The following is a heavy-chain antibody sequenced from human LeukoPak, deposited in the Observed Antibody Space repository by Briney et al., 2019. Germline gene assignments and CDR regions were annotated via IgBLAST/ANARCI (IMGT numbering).Heavy chain of an antibody. CDR1: GFTFSNYH. J-gene: IGHJ4*02. Sequence: PGGALTLSCAASGFTFSNYHMNWFRQAPGEGLEWVSSIDLGGDNTHYAESMRGRFTVSRANAKSSLYLQMNSLRAEDTALYFCARSMMTLAGVMVLWGQGTQVSVSS. V-gene: IGHV3-21*06. D-gene: IGHD3-16*01. CDR3: ARSMMTLAGVMVL. CDR2: IDLGGDNT.